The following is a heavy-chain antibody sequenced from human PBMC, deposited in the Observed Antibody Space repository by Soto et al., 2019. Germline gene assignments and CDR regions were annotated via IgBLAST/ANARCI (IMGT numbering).Heavy chain of an antibody. Sequence: GASVKVSCKASGYTFTDYYVHWVRQAPGQGLEWMGWINPNSGGTKSAQKFQGRVTMTGDTSISTAYMELSRLRSDDTAVYYCARRKGDYYDSSGYHYYFDYWGQGTPVTVSS. J-gene: IGHJ4*02. V-gene: IGHV1-2*02. CDR1: GYTFTDYY. CDR2: INPNSGGT. CDR3: ARRKGDYYDSSGYHYYFDY. D-gene: IGHD3-22*01.